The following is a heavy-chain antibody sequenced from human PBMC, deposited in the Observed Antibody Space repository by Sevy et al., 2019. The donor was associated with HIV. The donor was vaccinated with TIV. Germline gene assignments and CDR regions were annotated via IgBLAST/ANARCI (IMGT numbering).Heavy chain of an antibody. CDR2: IIPIFGTA. J-gene: IGHJ3*01. CDR1: GGTFSSYA. CDR3: ARSFDSEGAFDV. V-gene: IGHV1-69*13. Sequence: ASVKVSCKASGGTFSSYAINWVRQAPGQGLEWMGGIIPIFGTANYALKFQGRVTTTADESTSTAYMELSSLRSKDTAVYYCARSFDSEGAFDVWGQGTMVTVSS.